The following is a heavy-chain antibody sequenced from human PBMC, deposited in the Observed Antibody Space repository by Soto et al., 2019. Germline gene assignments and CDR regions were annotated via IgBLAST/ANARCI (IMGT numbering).Heavy chain of an antibody. V-gene: IGHV1-18*04. CDR3: ARDAEGIVVVTAGDWFDP. D-gene: IGHD2-21*02. J-gene: IGHJ5*02. CDR1: GYTFTSYG. CDR2: ISAYHGNT. Sequence: QVQLVQSGAEVKKPGASVKVSCKASGYTFTSYGISWVRQAPGQGLEWMGWISAYHGNTNYAQKLPGRDTMTTDTSKSTAYMELRSLRSDDTAVYYCARDAEGIVVVTAGDWFDPWGQGTLVTVSS.